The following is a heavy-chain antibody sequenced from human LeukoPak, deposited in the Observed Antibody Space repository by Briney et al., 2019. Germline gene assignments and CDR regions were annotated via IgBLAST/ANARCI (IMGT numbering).Heavy chain of an antibody. CDR1: GGSISSYY. CDR3: ARVSPLSSSLPFDY. V-gene: IGHV4-59*01. CDR2: IYYNGST. J-gene: IGHJ4*02. D-gene: IGHD6-6*01. Sequence: SETLSLTCTVSGGSISSYYWSWIRQPPGKGLEWIGYIYYNGSTNYNPSHKSRVTISVDTSKNQFSLKLSSVTAADTAVYYCARVSPLSSSLPFDYWGQGTLVTVSS.